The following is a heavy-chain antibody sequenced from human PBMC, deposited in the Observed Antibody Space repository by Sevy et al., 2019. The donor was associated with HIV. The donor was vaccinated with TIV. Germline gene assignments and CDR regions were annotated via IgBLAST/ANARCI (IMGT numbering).Heavy chain of an antibody. CDR1: GFTFSNAW. CDR3: TTDYGGIVVVTANNY. J-gene: IGHJ4*02. Sequence: GGSLRLSCAASGFTFSNAWMSWGRQAPGKGLEWVGRIKSKTDGGTTDHAAPVKGRFTISRDDSKNTRYLQMNSLKTEDTAVYYCTTDYGGIVVVTANNYWGQGTLVTVSS. V-gene: IGHV3-15*01. D-gene: IGHD2-21*02. CDR2: IKSKTDGGTT.